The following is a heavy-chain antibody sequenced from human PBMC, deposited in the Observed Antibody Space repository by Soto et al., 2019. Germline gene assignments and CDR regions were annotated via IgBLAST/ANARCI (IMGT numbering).Heavy chain of an antibody. J-gene: IGHJ6*02. D-gene: IGHD2-21*02. CDR2: IGTTSSYI. V-gene: IGHV3-21*01. CDR1: GFTFGTYT. Sequence: EVQLVESGGGLVKPGGSLRLSCAASGFTFGTYTMNWVRQAPGKGLEWVSSIGTTSSYIYYADSVRGRFTISRDNARDSLDLQMSSLRAEDTAVYYCARVMCGDCSTYYYYSIDVWGQGTTVTVSS. CDR3: ARVMCGDCSTYYYYSIDV.